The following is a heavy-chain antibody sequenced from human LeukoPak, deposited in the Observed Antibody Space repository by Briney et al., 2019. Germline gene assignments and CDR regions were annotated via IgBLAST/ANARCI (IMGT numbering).Heavy chain of an antibody. V-gene: IGHV1-18*01. CDR2: ISPYNDNT. D-gene: IGHD6-25*01. Sequence: ASVKVSCKASGYTFTKFGISWVRQAPAQEFEWMGWISPYNDNTNYAKKFQGRVTLTTDTSTSTAYMELRGLTSDDTAVYYCAREPSGLLFDYWGLGTLVTVSS. CDR3: AREPSGLLFDY. J-gene: IGHJ4*02. CDR1: GYTFTKFG.